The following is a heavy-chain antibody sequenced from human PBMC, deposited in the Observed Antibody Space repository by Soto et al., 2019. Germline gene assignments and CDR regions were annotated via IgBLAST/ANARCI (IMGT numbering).Heavy chain of an antibody. J-gene: IGHJ4*02. CDR1: GFTFSDYY. CDR3: ARGMGRDGYNKFGY. Sequence: AGGSLRLSCAASGFTFSDYYMSWIRQAPGKGLEWVSYISSSSSYTNYADSVKGRFTISRDNAKDSLYLQMNSLRAEDTVVYYCARGMGRDGYNKFGYWGQGTLVTVSS. D-gene: IGHD5-12*01. V-gene: IGHV3-11*06. CDR2: ISSSSSYT.